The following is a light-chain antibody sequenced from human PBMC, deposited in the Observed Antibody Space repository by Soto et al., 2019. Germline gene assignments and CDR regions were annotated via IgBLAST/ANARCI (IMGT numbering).Light chain of an antibody. Sequence: ETVMTQSPATLSVSPGERATLSCRASQSVSNNLAWYQQKPGQAPRLLIYGASTRATGIPARFSGSGSGTEFTLTISSLQSEDFAVYYCHQYNNWPPITFGPGTRLEIK. CDR1: QSVSNN. CDR2: GAS. J-gene: IGKJ5*01. CDR3: HQYNNWPPIT. V-gene: IGKV3-15*01.